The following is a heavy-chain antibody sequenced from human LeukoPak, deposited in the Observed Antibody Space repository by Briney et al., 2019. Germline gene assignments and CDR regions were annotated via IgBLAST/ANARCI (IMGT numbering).Heavy chain of an antibody. CDR1: GGTFSSYA. V-gene: IGHV1-69*05. D-gene: IGHD1-7*01. CDR2: IIPIFGTA. CDR3: ARALNYADYYYYYMDV. J-gene: IGHJ6*03. Sequence: GASVKVSCKASGGTFSSYAISWVRQAPGQGLEWMGGIIPIFGTANYAQKFQGRVTITTDGSTSTAYMELSSLRSEDTAVYYCARALNYADYYYYYMDVWGKGTTVTVSS.